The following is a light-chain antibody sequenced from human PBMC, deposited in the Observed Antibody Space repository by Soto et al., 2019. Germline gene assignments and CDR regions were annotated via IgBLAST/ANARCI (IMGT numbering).Light chain of an antibody. CDR2: GAS. CDR1: QSVSSN. CDR3: QQYNNWPPWT. J-gene: IGKJ1*01. V-gene: IGKV3-15*01. Sequence: EIVMTQSPATLSVSPGERATLSCRASQSVSSNLAWYQQKPGQAPRLLIYGASTRATGIPARISGSGSGTELTLTISSLQSEDFAIYYCQQYNNWPPWTFGLGTKVEIK.